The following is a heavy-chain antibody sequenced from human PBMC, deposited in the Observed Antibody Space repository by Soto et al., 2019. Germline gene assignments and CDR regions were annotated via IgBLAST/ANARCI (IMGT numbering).Heavy chain of an antibody. CDR1: GFTFSSNP. CDR2: ISASGGET. V-gene: IGHV3-23*01. Sequence: EVQLLESGGGLVQPGGSLRLSCAASGFTFSSNPMIWFRQAPGKGLEWVSSISASGGETYYPDSVKGRFTVSRDDSQNTLYLQMNSLRVEDTAVYYCAKRAGYDVDYWGQGSLVTVSS. D-gene: IGHD5-12*01. CDR3: AKRAGYDVDY. J-gene: IGHJ4*02.